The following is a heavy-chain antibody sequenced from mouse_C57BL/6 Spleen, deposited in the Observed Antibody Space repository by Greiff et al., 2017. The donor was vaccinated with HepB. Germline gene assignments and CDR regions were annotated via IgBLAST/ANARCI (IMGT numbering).Heavy chain of an antibody. CDR3: ARGYDYEDYFDY. CDR2: INPGSGGT. J-gene: IGHJ2*01. D-gene: IGHD2-4*01. V-gene: IGHV1-54*01. CDR1: GYAFTNYL. Sequence: VQLVESGAELVRPGTSVKVSCKASGYAFTNYLIEWVKQRPGQGLEWIGVINPGSGGTNYNEKFKGKATLTADKSSSTAYMQLSSLTSEDSAVYFCARGYDYEDYFDYWGQGTTLTVSS.